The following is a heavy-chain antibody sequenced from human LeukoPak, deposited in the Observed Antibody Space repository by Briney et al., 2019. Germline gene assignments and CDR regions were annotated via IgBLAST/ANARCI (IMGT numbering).Heavy chain of an antibody. V-gene: IGHV4-31*03. D-gene: IGHD3-22*01. CDR1: GDSISSGGDDY. J-gene: IGHJ4*02. CDR3: ARGIDYDDPSGVYRDEPFFDC. Sequence: ASETLSLTCTVSGDSISSGGDDYWSWIRQHPGKGLEWIGYIHYSCNTYSNPSLKSRVTISVDTSKAQFSLRLSSVTAPDTAVYYCARGIDYDDPSGVYRDEPFFDCWGQGTLVTVSS. CDR2: IHYSCNT.